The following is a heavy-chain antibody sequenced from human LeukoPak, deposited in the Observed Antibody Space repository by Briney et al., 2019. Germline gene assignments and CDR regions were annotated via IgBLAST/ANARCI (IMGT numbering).Heavy chain of an antibody. J-gene: IGHJ4*02. CDR1: GGSISSYY. CDR2: IYYSGST. Sequence: SETLSLTCTVSGGSISSYYWSWIRQPPGKGLEWIGYIYYSGSTNYNPSLKSRVTISVDTSTNQFSLKLSSVTAADTAVYYCARHGGYSYGFDYWGQGTLVTVSS. CDR3: ARHGGYSYGFDY. V-gene: IGHV4-59*08. D-gene: IGHD5-18*01.